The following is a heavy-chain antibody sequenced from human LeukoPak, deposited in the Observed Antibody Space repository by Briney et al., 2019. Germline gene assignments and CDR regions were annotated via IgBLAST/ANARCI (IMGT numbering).Heavy chain of an antibody. D-gene: IGHD1-7*01. CDR3: SGLDWNSSACYFDY. Sequence: SETLSLTCAVYGGSFSGYYWSWIRQPPGKGLEWIGEINHSGSTNYNPSLKSRVTISVDTSKNQFSLKPSSVTAADTAVYYCSGLDWNSSACYFDYWGQGTLVTVSS. J-gene: IGHJ4*02. CDR1: GGSFSGYY. V-gene: IGHV4-34*01. CDR2: INHSGST.